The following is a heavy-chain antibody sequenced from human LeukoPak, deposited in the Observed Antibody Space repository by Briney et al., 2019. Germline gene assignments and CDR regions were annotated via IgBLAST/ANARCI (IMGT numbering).Heavy chain of an antibody. CDR1: GGSFSSY. CDR3: AREPDRIRFDP. Sequence: PSETLSLTCAVYGGSFSSYWGWIRPPPGKGLEWIGEISHVGTTKYNPSFKSRVIISVDTSKNQFSLRVTSVTAADTAVYYCAREPDRIRFDPWGQGTLVTVSS. D-gene: IGHD1-14*01. CDR2: ISHVGTT. J-gene: IGHJ5*02. V-gene: IGHV4-34*01.